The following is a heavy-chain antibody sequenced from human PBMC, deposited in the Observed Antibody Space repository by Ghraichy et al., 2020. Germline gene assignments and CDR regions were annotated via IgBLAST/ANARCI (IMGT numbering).Heavy chain of an antibody. CDR3: ARDAFACTRSSCVEWNFYYMDG. D-gene: IGHD2-2*01. V-gene: IGHV3-30*03. CDR1: GFTFSHYG. CDR2: TSYDDGDT. Sequence: GGSLRFSCATSGFTFSHYGMHWVRQAPGRGLEWVAVTSYDDGDTYYADSVQGRFTISKDTSTNTLFLQMDSLRTEDTAVYFCARDAFACTRSSCVEWNFYYMDGWRAGTPVTVSS. J-gene: IGHJ6*03.